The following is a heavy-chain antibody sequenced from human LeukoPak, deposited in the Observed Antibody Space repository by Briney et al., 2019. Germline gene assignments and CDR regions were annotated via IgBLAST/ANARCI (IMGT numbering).Heavy chain of an antibody. CDR3: AIEQRGGLSGSVGGLFASYYTYYYMDV. J-gene: IGHJ6*03. CDR2: INPSDGAT. Sequence: ASVKVSCKASGYTFTMYYIHWVRQAPGQGLEWMGMINPSDGATTYAQRFQGRVTMTRDMSTTTVYMDLRSLRSEDTAVDFCAIEQRGGLSGSVGGLFASYYTYYYMDVWGRGTTVTVSS. V-gene: IGHV1-46*01. CDR1: GYTFTMYY. D-gene: IGHD3-16*01.